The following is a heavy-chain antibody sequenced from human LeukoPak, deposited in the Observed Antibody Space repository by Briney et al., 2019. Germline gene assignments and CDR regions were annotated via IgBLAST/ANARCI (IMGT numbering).Heavy chain of an antibody. J-gene: IGHJ4*02. D-gene: IGHD5-24*01. Sequence: GGSLRLSCAASAFTFSSYGMHWVRQAPGKGLEWVAFNRYDGSNKYYADSVKGRFTISRDNSRNTLFLQMNSLRADDTAVYYCARVKDGYNYVLEYWGQGTLVTVSS. V-gene: IGHV3-30*02. CDR2: NRYDGSNK. CDR1: AFTFSSYG. CDR3: ARVKDGYNYVLEY.